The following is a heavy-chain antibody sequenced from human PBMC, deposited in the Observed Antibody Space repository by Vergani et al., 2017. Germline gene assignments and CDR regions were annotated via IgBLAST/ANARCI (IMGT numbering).Heavy chain of an antibody. V-gene: IGHV3-23*03. CDR2: IYSGGSST. CDR3: AKEGYDFWSGYSYLY. J-gene: IGHJ4*02. CDR1: GFTFSSYA. D-gene: IGHD3-3*01. Sequence: EVQLLESGGGLVQPGGSLRLSCAASGFTFSSYAMSWVRQAPGKGLEWVSVIYSGGSSTYYADSVKGRFTISRDNSKNTLYLQMNSLRAEDTAVYYCAKEGYDFWSGYSYLYWGQGTLVTVSS.